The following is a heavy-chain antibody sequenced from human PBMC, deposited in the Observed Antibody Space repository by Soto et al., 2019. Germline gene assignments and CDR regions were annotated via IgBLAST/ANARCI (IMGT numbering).Heavy chain of an antibody. CDR1: GGSISSGGYY. V-gene: IGHV4-31*03. D-gene: IGHD2-15*01. J-gene: IGHJ4*02. Sequence: SETLSLTCTVSGGSISSGGYYWSWIRQHPGKGLEWIGYIYYSGSTNYNPSLKSRVTISVDTSKNQFSLKLSSVTAADTAVYYCARGYSGGGSLVSDDYWGQGTLVTVSS. CDR2: IYYSGST. CDR3: ARGYSGGGSLVSDDY.